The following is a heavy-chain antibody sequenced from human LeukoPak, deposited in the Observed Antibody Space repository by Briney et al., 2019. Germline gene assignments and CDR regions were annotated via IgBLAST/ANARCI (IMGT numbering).Heavy chain of an antibody. Sequence: SVKVSCKASGGTFSSYAISWVRQAPGQGLEWMGGIIPIFGTANYAQKFQGRVTITADKSTSTAYMELSRLRSDDTAVYYCARYLNRIVATMNYWGQGTLVTVSS. CDR1: GGTFSSYA. V-gene: IGHV1-69*06. D-gene: IGHD5-12*01. J-gene: IGHJ4*02. CDR2: IIPIFGTA. CDR3: ARYLNRIVATMNY.